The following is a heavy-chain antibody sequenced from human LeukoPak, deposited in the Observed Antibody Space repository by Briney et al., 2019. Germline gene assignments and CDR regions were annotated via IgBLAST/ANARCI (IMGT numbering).Heavy chain of an antibody. CDR2: INPSGGST. D-gene: IGHD3-10*01. CDR1: GYTFTSYY. CDR3: ARRVRYYYGSGSYYEYYFDY. Sequence: GASVKVSCKASGYTFTSYYMHWVRQAPGQGLEWMGIINPSGGSTSYTQKFQGRVTMTRDTSTSTVYMELSSLRSDDTAVYYCARRVRYYYGSGSYYEYYFDYWGQGTLVTVSS. V-gene: IGHV1-46*01. J-gene: IGHJ4*02.